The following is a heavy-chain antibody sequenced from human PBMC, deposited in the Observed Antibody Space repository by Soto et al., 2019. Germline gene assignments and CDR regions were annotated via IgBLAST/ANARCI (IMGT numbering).Heavy chain of an antibody. CDR3: ARDPRSITVTTSSEDFQF. CDR1: GGTFSGYA. V-gene: IGHV1-69*01. D-gene: IGHD1-20*01. CDR2: IIPIFGIT. Sequence: QAHLMQSGAEVKKPGSSVKVSCKASGGTFSGYAISWVRQRPGRGLEWMGGIIPIFGITTYAEKFQGRITLAADESTGTAFMDVRSLISEDTAVYYCARDPRSITVTTSSEDFQFWGPGTLVSVSS. J-gene: IGHJ1*01.